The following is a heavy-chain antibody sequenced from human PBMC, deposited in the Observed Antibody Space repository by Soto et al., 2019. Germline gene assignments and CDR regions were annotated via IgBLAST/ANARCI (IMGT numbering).Heavy chain of an antibody. V-gene: IGHV1-2*04. J-gene: IGHJ6*02. CDR1: GYTSTGYY. CDR3: ARAQRGYSGYDYYYYGMDV. Sequence: ASVKVSCKASGYTSTGYYMHWVRQAPGQGLEWMGWINPNSGGTNYAQKFQGWVTMTRDTSISTAYMELSRPRSDDTAVYYRARAQRGYSGYDYYYYGMDVWGQGTTVTVSS. CDR2: INPNSGGT. D-gene: IGHD5-12*01.